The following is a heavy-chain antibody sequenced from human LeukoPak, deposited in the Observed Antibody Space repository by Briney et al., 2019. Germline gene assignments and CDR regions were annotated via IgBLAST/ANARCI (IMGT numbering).Heavy chain of an antibody. V-gene: IGHV5-51*01. J-gene: IGHJ4*02. D-gene: IGHD4-23*01. Sequence: GESLKIPCKGSGYDFTDYWIGWVRRMPGKGLEWMGIIYPDDSDTIYSPSCEGQVTISADKSITTAYLQWSSLKASDTAIYYCARRMRYGGVTYYFDFWGQGTQVTVSS. CDR1: GYDFTDYW. CDR3: ARRMRYGGVTYYFDF. CDR2: IYPDDSDT.